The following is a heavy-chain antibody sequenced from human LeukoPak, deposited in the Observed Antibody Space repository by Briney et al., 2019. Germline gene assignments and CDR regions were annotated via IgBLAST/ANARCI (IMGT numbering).Heavy chain of an antibody. V-gene: IGHV4-38-2*02. CDR1: GYSISSGYY. Sequence: SETLSLTCTISGYSISSGYYWGWIRQPPGKGLEWIGSIYHSGNTYYNPSLKSRLTISVDTSKNQLSLKLSSVTAADTAVYYCARAGRYYYDSSGYHVDYFDYWGQGTLVTVSS. J-gene: IGHJ4*02. CDR2: IYHSGNT. CDR3: ARAGRYYYDSSGYHVDYFDY. D-gene: IGHD3-22*01.